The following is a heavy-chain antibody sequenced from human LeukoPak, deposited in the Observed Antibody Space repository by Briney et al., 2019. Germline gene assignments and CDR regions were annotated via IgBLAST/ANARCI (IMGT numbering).Heavy chain of an antibody. J-gene: IGHJ4*02. CDR1: GGSISSGDYY. V-gene: IGHV4-30-4*01. D-gene: IGHD6-13*01. Sequence: SETLSLTCTVSGGSISSGDYYWSWIRQSPGKGLEWIGYIYYSGSTYYNPSLKSRVTISVDTSKNQFSLKLSSVTAADTAVYYCARVCQQLVLYYFDYWGQGTLVAVSS. CDR2: IYYSGST. CDR3: ARVCQQLVLYYFDY.